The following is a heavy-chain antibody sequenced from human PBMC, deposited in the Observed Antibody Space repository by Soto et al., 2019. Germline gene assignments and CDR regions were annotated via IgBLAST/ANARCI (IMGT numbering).Heavy chain of an antibody. CDR2: INPNSGGT. J-gene: IGHJ5*02. D-gene: IGHD6-13*01. CDR1: GYTFTGYY. Sequence: VASVKVSCKASGYTFTGYYMHWVRQAPGQGLEWMGWINPNSGGTNYAQKFQGWVTMTRDTSISTAYMELSRLRSDDTAVYYCARLYPAWGQQLPRGWFDPWGQGTLVTVSS. CDR3: ARLYPAWGQQLPRGWFDP. V-gene: IGHV1-2*04.